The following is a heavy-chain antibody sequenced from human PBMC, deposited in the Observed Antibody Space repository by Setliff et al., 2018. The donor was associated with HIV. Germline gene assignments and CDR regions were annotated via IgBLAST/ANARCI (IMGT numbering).Heavy chain of an antibody. J-gene: IGHJ4*02. CDR3: VRDRDWAFDY. V-gene: IGHV3-48*01. CDR2: ISNSGFPI. Sequence: PGGSLRLSCEASGFTFSTYGMNWVRHAPGKGLEWAAQISNSGFPIYYADSVRGRFTASRDNGKNSPYLQMDSLRAEDTAVYYCVRDRDWAFDYWGQGILVTVSS. CDR1: GFTFSTYG. D-gene: IGHD3-9*01.